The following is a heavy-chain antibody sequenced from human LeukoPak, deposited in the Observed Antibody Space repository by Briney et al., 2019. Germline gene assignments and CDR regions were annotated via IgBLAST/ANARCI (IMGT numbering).Heavy chain of an antibody. CDR1: GFTFDDYA. Sequence: GRSLRLSCAASGFTFDDYAMHWVRQAPGKGLEWVSGISWNSGSIGYADSVKGRFTISRDNAKNSLYLQMNSLRAEDTAVYYCAREGDYGDYVWRYYYYGMDVWGKGTTVTVSS. CDR2: ISWNSGSI. J-gene: IGHJ6*04. V-gene: IGHV3-9*01. CDR3: AREGDYGDYVWRYYYYGMDV. D-gene: IGHD4-17*01.